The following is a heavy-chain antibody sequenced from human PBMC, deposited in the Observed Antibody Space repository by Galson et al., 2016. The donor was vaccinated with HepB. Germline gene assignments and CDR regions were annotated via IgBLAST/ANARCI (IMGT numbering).Heavy chain of an antibody. CDR1: GLTFGDYA. CDR3: ASVSYRGSGSCFRPDDD. CDR2: IRARAYGGTA. V-gene: IGHV3-49*03. J-gene: IGHJ4*02. Sequence: SLRLSCAGSGLTFGDYAMSWFRQAPGKGLEWVSFIRARAYGGTAEYAASVEGRFTISREDRQSIAYLQMTSLTTEDTGVYYCASVSYRGSGSCFRPDDDWGQGTLVTVSS. D-gene: IGHD3-10*01.